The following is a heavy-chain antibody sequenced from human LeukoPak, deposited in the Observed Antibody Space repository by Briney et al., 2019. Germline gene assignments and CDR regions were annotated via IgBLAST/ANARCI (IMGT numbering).Heavy chain of an antibody. V-gene: IGHV4-4*07. CDR2: IYTSGST. D-gene: IGHD3-22*01. CDR1: GGSISSYY. Sequence: SETPSPTCPVSGGSISSYYWRLIRQPPRKGPEGIGGIYTSGSTNYNPSLKSRVTMSVDTSKNQFSLKLSSVTAADTAVYYCARSNYYASSGYQIDCWGPGTLVTVSS. CDR3: ARSNYYASSGYQIDC. J-gene: IGHJ4*02.